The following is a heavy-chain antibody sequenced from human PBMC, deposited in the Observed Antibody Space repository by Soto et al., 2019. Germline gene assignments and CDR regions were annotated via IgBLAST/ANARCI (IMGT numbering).Heavy chain of an antibody. V-gene: IGHV3-30-3*01. CDR1: GFTFSSYA. CDR2: ISYDGSNK. J-gene: IGHJ6*02. Sequence: GGSLRLSCAASGFTFSSYAMHWVRQAPGKGLEWVAVISYDGSNKYYADSVKGRFTISRDNSKNTLYLQMNSLRAEDTAVYYCARDGRRPYYDFWSGYSYGMDVWGQGTTVTVSS. CDR3: ARDGRRPYYDFWSGYSYGMDV. D-gene: IGHD3-3*01.